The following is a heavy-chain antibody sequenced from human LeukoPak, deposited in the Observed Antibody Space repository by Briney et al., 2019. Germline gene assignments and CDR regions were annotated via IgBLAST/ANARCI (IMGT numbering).Heavy chain of an antibody. CDR1: DGSINSYY. J-gene: IGHJ6*02. CDR2: IYYNGNT. CDR3: ARGRSNYYGMDV. Sequence: SETLSLTCSVADGSINSYYWNWIRRAPGKGLEWIGYIYYNGNTNYSPSLKSRVTMSVDTSKNLFSLKVSSVIAADTAVYYCARGRSNYYGMDVWGQGTTVTVSS. D-gene: IGHD1-26*01. V-gene: IGHV4-59*01.